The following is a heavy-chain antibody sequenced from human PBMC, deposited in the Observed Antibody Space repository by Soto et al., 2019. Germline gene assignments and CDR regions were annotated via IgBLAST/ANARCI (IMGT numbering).Heavy chain of an antibody. V-gene: IGHV3-33*01. D-gene: IGHD3-22*01. J-gene: IGHJ4*02. Sequence: HLGGSLRLSCAASGFTFSSYGMHWVRQAPGKGLEWVAVIWYDGSNKYYADSVKGRFTISRDNSKNTLYLQMGSLRAEDMAVYYCARIFRDSDGYYYDSWGQGALVTVSS. CDR3: ARIFRDSDGYYYDS. CDR1: GFTFSSYG. CDR2: IWYDGSNK.